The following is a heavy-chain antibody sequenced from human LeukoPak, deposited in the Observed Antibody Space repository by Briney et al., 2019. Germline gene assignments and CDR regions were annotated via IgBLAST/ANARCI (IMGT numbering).Heavy chain of an antibody. Sequence: SETLSLTCAVYGGSFSGYYWSWIRQPPGKGLEWIGEINHSGSTNYNPSLKSRVTISVDTSKNQFSLKLSSVTAADTAVYYCARRMIVVVPAASDAFDIWGQGTMVTVSS. CDR1: GGSFSGYY. CDR2: INHSGST. V-gene: IGHV4-34*01. D-gene: IGHD2-2*01. J-gene: IGHJ3*02. CDR3: ARRMIVVVPAASDAFDI.